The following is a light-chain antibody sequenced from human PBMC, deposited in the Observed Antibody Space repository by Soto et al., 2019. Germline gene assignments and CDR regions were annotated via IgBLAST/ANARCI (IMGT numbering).Light chain of an antibody. CDR2: DAT. J-gene: IGKJ3*01. CDR3: QQYDNLPPFT. CDR1: QGIAKF. V-gene: IGKV1-33*01. Sequence: DIPLTQSPSALSASVGDRVTITCQASQGIAKFLNWYQQKAGKAPKLLIYDATILEPGVPARFSGRRSGTDFTLTINGLQPEDVATYYCQQYDNLPPFTFGPGTTVDIK.